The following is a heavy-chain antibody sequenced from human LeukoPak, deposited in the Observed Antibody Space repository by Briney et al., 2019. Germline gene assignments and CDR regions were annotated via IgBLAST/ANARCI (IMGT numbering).Heavy chain of an antibody. CDR1: GGSISSYY. Sequence: PSETLSLTCTVSGGSISSYYWSWIRQPPGKGLEWIGYIYYSGSTNYNPSLKSRVTISADTSKNQFSLKLSSVTAADTAVYYCARQIEGSGTFLWGQGTLVTVSS. CDR2: IYYSGST. D-gene: IGHD3-10*01. CDR3: ARQIEGSGTFL. V-gene: IGHV4-59*08. J-gene: IGHJ4*02.